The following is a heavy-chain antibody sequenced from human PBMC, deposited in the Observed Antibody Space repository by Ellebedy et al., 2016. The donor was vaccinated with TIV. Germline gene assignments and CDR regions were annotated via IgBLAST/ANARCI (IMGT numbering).Heavy chain of an antibody. D-gene: IGHD3-22*01. Sequence: GESLKISXAASGFTFSNYYITWIRQAPGKGLKWVSYISSSGSTIYYADSVKGRFTISRDNSKNTLDLQMTSLRVEDTAVYFCTRSGDDSSGYYPEYFRHWGQGTLVVVSS. CDR3: TRSGDDSSGYYPEYFRH. CDR2: ISSSGSTI. V-gene: IGHV3-11*01. CDR1: GFTFSNYY. J-gene: IGHJ1*01.